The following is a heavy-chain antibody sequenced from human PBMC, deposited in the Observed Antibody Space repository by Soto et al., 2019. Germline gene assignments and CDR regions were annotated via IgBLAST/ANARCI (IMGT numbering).Heavy chain of an antibody. CDR2: ISGSGGST. CDR3: ANPMTSSNTWYFFDY. V-gene: IGHV3-23*01. Sequence: GGSLRLSCAASGSTFSTYAMNWVRQAPGKGLEWVSAISGSGGSTEYVDSVKGRFTISRDNSKNTLYLQMNSLRAEDTAIYYCANPMTSSNTWYFFDYWGQGTLVTVSS. CDR1: GSTFSTYA. D-gene: IGHD2-2*01. J-gene: IGHJ4*02.